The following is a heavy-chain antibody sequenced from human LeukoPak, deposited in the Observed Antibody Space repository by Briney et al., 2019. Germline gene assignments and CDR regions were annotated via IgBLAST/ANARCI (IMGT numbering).Heavy chain of an antibody. CDR3: VGFRATAGLY. CDR2: ITSNGGSA. D-gene: IGHD6-13*01. CDR1: GFTFSNYA. V-gene: IGHV3-64D*06. J-gene: IGHJ4*02. Sequence: GGSLRLSCSASGFTFSNYAMYWGRQAPGKGLEYVSAITSNGGSAYYADSVKGRFTVSRDNSRNTLYLQMSSLRADDTAVYYCVGFRATAGLYWGQGTLVTVSS.